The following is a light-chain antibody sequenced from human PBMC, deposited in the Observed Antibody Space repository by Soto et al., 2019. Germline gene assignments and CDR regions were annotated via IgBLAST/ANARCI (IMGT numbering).Light chain of an antibody. J-gene: IGLJ1*01. CDR2: DVD. Sequence: QSALTQPASVSGSPGRSITISCTGTSSDVGGYNYVSWYQQYPGKAPKLMIYDVDTRPSGVSNRFSGSKSGNTASLTISGLQADDEADYYCSSYTNSNTLVFGSGTKLTVL. CDR1: SSDVGGYNY. CDR3: SSYTNSNTLV. V-gene: IGLV2-14*01.